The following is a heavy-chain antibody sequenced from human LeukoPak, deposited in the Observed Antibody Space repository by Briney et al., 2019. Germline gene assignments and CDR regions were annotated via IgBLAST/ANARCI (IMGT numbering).Heavy chain of an antibody. D-gene: IGHD2-21*02. V-gene: IGHV4-31*03. J-gene: IGHJ3*02. CDR1: GGSISSGGYY. CDR2: IYYSGST. Sequence: PSQTLSLTCTVSGGSISSGGYYWSWIRQHPGKGLEWIGYIYYSGSTYYNPSLKSRVTISVDTSKNQFSLKLSSVIAADTAVYYCASARDRAVDAFDIWGQGTMVTVSS. CDR3: ASARDRAVDAFDI.